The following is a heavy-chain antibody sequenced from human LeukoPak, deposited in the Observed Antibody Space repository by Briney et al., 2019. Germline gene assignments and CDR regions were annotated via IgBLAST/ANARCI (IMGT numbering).Heavy chain of an antibody. D-gene: IGHD4-23*01. Sequence: ASVKVSCKASGYILTSYDINWVRQATGQGLEWMGWMNPNSGKTGYAQKFQGRVTITRNTSISTAYMELSSLESEDTAVYYCARETPSRYFDYWGQGTLVTVSP. CDR3: ARETPSRYFDY. CDR2: MNPNSGKT. V-gene: IGHV1-8*01. J-gene: IGHJ4*02. CDR1: GYILTSYD.